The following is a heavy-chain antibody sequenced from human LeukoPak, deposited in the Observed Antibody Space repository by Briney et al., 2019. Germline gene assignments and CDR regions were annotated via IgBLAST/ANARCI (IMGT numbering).Heavy chain of an antibody. CDR1: GGSISSNSHY. J-gene: IGHJ5*02. V-gene: IGHV4-39*01. Sequence: SETLSLTCTVSGGSISSNSHYWTWIRQPPGKGLEWIGSMYYSGNTYHNSSLKSRLTISIDTSQNQFSLRLTPVTAADTAVYYCSRYSSSLGWFDPWGQGTLVTVSS. CDR2: MYYSGNT. D-gene: IGHD6-19*01. CDR3: SRYSSSLGWFDP.